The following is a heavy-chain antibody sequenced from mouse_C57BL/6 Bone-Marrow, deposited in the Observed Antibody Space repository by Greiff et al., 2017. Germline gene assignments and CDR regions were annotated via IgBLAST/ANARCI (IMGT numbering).Heavy chain of an antibody. V-gene: IGHV1-15*01. Sequence: QVQLKESGAELVRPGASVTLSCTASGYTFTDYEMHWVKQTPVHGLEWIGAIDPETGGTSYNQKFKGKDILTADKSTSTSYLQLRSLTSEDSAVYYCTRLISTTVVTDAMDYWGQGTSVTVSS. D-gene: IGHD1-1*01. CDR3: TRLISTTVVTDAMDY. J-gene: IGHJ4*01. CDR1: GYTFTDYE. CDR2: IDPETGGT.